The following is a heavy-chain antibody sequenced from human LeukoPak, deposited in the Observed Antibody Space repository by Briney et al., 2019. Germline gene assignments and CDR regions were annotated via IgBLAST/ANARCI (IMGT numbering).Heavy chain of an antibody. CDR1: EYTFTSYD. V-gene: IGHV1-8*01. CDR3: ARLDILTGYSSDY. CDR2: MNPNSGNT. D-gene: IGHD3-9*01. J-gene: IGHJ4*02. Sequence: GASVKVSCKASEYTFTSYDINWVRQATGQGLEWMGWMNPNSGNTGYAQKFQGRVTMTSNTSISTAYMELSSLRSEDTAVYYCARLDILTGYSSDYWGQGTLVTVSS.